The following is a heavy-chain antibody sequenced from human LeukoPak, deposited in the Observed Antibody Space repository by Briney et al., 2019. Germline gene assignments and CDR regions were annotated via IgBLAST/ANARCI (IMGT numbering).Heavy chain of an antibody. V-gene: IGHV3-23*03. CDR3: AKADYYYYMDV. CDR2: IYSGGST. J-gene: IGHJ6*03. CDR1: GFTFSSYA. Sequence: PGGSLRLSCAASGFTFSSYAMSWVRQAPGKGLEWVSVIYSGGSTYYADSVKGRFTISRDNSKNTLYLQMNSLRAEDTAVYYCAKADYYYYMDVWGKGTTVTVSS.